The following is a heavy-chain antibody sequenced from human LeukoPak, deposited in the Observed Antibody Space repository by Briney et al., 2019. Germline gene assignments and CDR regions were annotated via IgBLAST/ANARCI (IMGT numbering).Heavy chain of an antibody. CDR1: GFPFSSYT. CDR2: ITSSSSYI. CDR3: ARHVVAVGFDY. V-gene: IGHV3-21*01. D-gene: IGHD3-22*01. J-gene: IGHJ4*02. Sequence: GGPLRLSCAASGFPFSSYTMNCVRQAPGKGLECVSSITSSSSYIYYADSVRGRFTISGDNAKNSLCLQMNSLRAEDTAVYYCARHVVAVGFDYWGQGTLVTVSS.